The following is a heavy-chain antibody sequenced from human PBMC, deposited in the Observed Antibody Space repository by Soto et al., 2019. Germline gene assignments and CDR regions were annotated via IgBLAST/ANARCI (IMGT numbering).Heavy chain of an antibody. J-gene: IGHJ6*02. D-gene: IGHD1-26*01. V-gene: IGHV3-30*18. Sequence: QEHLVESGGGVVQPGTSLRLSCAASGFPFNGYGMHWVRQAPGKRLEGVAVLSYDGSVKYYADSVKGRFTISRDNSKNTLYLQLSSLRADDTAVYYCAKDIGGHFLVGMDVWGQGTTVTVSS. CDR2: LSYDGSVK. CDR3: AKDIGGHFLVGMDV. CDR1: GFPFNGYG.